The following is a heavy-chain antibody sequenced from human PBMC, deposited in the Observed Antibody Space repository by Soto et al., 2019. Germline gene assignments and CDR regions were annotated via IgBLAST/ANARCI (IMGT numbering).Heavy chain of an antibody. CDR2: ISGSGGST. CDR3: AKDQVAIVVVAATGAFDI. CDR1: GFTFSSYA. D-gene: IGHD2-15*01. Sequence: EVQLLESGGGLVQPGGSLRLSCAASGFTFSSYAMSWVRQAPGKGLEWVSAISGSGGSTYYADSVKGRFTISRDNSKNTLYLQMNSLRAEDTAVYYCAKDQVAIVVVAATGAFDIWGLGTMVTVSS. J-gene: IGHJ3*02. V-gene: IGHV3-23*01.